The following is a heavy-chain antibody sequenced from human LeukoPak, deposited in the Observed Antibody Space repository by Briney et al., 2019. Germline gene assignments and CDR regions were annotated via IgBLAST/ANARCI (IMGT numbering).Heavy chain of an antibody. V-gene: IGHV3-23*01. J-gene: IGHJ4*02. CDR1: GFTFSNYA. CDR2: ISGGGGST. Sequence: GGSLRLSCAASGFTFSNYAMTWVRQAPGKGLEWVSGISGGGGSTNYADSVRGRFTISRDNSKNTLYLQMNSLRVEDTAIYYCAKCYYYDSSGYYYPDYWGQGTLVTVSS. CDR3: AKCYYYDSSGYYYPDY. D-gene: IGHD3-22*01.